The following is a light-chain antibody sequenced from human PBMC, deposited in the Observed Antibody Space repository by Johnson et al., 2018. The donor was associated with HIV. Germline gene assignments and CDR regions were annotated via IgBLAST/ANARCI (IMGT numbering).Light chain of an antibody. CDR1: SSNIGNNF. Sequence: QSVLTQPPSVSAAPGQKVTVSCSGSSSNIGNNFVSWYQQVPGTAPKLLIYDTDKRPSGIPDRFSGSKSGTSATLGISGLQTGDEADYYCGSWDNSRSAGVFGSGTTVTVL. CDR3: GSWDNSRSAGV. CDR2: DTD. J-gene: IGLJ1*01. V-gene: IGLV1-51*01.